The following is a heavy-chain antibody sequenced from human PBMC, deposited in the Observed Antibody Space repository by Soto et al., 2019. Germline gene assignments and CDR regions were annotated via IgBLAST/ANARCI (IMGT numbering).Heavy chain of an antibody. CDR1: GGTFSSYA. V-gene: IGHV1-69*13. Sequence: SVKVSCKASGGTFSSYAISWSRQAPGQGLEWMGGIIPIFGTANYAQKFQGRVTITADESTSTAYMELSSLRSEDTAVYYCATPYYYYDSSGYFWPFDYWGQGTLVTVSS. CDR2: IIPIFGTA. D-gene: IGHD3-22*01. CDR3: ATPYYYYDSSGYFWPFDY. J-gene: IGHJ4*02.